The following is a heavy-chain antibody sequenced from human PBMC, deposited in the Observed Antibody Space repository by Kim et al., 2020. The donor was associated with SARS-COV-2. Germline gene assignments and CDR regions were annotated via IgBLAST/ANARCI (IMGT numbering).Heavy chain of an antibody. V-gene: IGHV3-23*01. CDR2: ISGSGGST. D-gene: IGHD3-10*01. Sequence: GGSLRLSCEASGFTFSSYAMSWVRQAPGKGLEWVSAISGSGGSTYYADSVKGRFTISRDNSKNTLYLQMNSLRAEDTAVYYYAKCSEGSYYIPPSNFDYWGQGTLVTVSS. CDR1: GFTFSSYA. CDR3: AKCSEGSYYIPPSNFDY. J-gene: IGHJ4*02.